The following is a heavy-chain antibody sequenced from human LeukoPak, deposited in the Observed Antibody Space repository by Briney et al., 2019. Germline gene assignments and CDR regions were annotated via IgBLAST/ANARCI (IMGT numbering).Heavy chain of an antibody. J-gene: IGHJ4*02. CDR3: ARDFRSSSWYIGDY. D-gene: IGHD6-13*01. Sequence: GGSLRLSCAASGFTFSSYNMNWVRLAPGKGLEWISYISGGGTPVYYADSVEGRFTVSRDNEKNSLYLQMNSLRADDTAVYYCARDFRSSSWYIGDYWGQGAQVTVSP. CDR1: GFTFSSYN. CDR2: ISGGGTPV. V-gene: IGHV3-48*01.